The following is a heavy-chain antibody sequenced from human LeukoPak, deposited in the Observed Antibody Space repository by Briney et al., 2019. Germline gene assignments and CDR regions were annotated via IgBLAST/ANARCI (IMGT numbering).Heavy chain of an antibody. D-gene: IGHD6-19*01. CDR2: IYYSGST. CDR1: GGSISSSSYY. V-gene: IGHV4-39*01. J-gene: IGHJ3*02. Sequence: SETLSLTCTVSGGSISSSSYYWGWIRQPPGKGLEWIGSIYYSGSTYYNPSPKSRVTISVDTSKNQFSLKLSSVTAADTAVYYCARPGKYSSGWYAAWDAFDIWGQGTMVTVSS. CDR3: ARPGKYSSGWYAAWDAFDI.